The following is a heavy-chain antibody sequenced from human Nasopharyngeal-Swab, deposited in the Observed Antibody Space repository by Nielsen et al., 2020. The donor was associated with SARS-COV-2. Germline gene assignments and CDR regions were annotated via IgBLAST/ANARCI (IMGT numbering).Heavy chain of an antibody. CDR2: ISFDGSTK. CDR3: AKGVQLDRGNYYYYYMDV. V-gene: IGHV3-30*18. J-gene: IGHJ6*03. Sequence: WIRQPPGKGLEWVAVISFDGSTKYYVDSVKGRFTSSRDNSKNTLYLQMNSLTAEDTAVYYCAKGVQLDRGNYYYYYMDVWGKGTTVTVSS. D-gene: IGHD1-1*01.